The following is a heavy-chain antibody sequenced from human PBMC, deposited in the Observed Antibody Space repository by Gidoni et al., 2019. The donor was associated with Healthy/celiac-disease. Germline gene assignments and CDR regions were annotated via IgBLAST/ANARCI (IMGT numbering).Heavy chain of an antibody. CDR1: GGSVSSGSYY. CDR3: ARGPHSSSWNY. D-gene: IGHD6-13*01. Sequence: QVQLQESGTGLVRPSETLSLTCTVSGGSVSSGSYYWSWIRQPPGKGLEWIGYIYYSGSTNYNPSLKSRVTISVDTSKNQFSLKLSSVTAADTAVYYCARGPHSSSWNYWGQGTLFTVSS. V-gene: IGHV4-61*01. J-gene: IGHJ4*02. CDR2: IYYSGST.